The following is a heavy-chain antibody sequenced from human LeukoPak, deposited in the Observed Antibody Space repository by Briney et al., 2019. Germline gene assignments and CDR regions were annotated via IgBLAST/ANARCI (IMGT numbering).Heavy chain of an antibody. Sequence: ASGKVSCKSCAYTFTSYYMHWVRQAPGQGLEWMGIINRSGGSTNYAQNFQGRVTMTRDTSTTTVYMELSSLRSEDTAVYYCARSRIAVAGPPASWGQGTLVTVSS. CDR2: INRSGGST. D-gene: IGHD6-19*01. CDR1: AYTFTSYY. J-gene: IGHJ4*02. V-gene: IGHV1-46*03. CDR3: ARSRIAVAGPPAS.